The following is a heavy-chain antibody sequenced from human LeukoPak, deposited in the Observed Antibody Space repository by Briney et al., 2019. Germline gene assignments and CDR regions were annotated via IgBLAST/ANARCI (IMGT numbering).Heavy chain of an antibody. CDR3: ARAGARDSSGYYGDAFDI. CDR2: ISSSNSYI. D-gene: IGHD3-22*01. Sequence: GGSLRLSCAASGFTFSSYSMNWVRQAPGKGLEWVSSISSSNSYIYYADSVKGRFTISRDNAKNSLYLQMNSLRAEDTAVYYCARAGARDSSGYYGDAFDIWGQGTMVTVSS. CDR1: GFTFSSYS. V-gene: IGHV3-21*01. J-gene: IGHJ3*02.